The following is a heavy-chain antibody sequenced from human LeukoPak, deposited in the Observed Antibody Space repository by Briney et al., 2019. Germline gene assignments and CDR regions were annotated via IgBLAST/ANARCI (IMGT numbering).Heavy chain of an antibody. CDR1: GFPFSSYS. D-gene: IGHD3-10*01. CDR2: ISSSGSAI. V-gene: IGHV3-48*02. Sequence: GGSLRLSCAASGFPFSSYSMDWVRQAPGEGLEWVSYISSSGSAIYYAHSVKGRFTISRDNAENSLYLQMNSLRDEDTAVYYCARDADGRDELWFGVWGQGTLVTVSS. J-gene: IGHJ1*01. CDR3: ARDADGRDELWFGV.